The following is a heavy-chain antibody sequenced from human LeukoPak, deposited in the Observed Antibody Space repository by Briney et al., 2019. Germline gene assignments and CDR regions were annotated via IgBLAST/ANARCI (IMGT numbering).Heavy chain of an antibody. D-gene: IGHD2-2*01. CDR2: IYYSGST. V-gene: IGHV4-30-4*08. CDR3: ARIDIVVVPAQIGGWFDP. Sequence: SWIRQPPGKGLEWIGYIYYSGSTYYNPSLKSRVTISVDTSKNQFSLKLSSVTAADTAVYYCARIDIVVVPAQIGGWFDPWGQGTLVTVSS. J-gene: IGHJ5*02.